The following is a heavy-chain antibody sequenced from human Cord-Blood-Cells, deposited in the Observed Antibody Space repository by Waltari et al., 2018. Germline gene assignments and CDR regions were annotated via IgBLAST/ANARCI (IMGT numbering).Heavy chain of an antibody. CDR2: FDPEDGET. J-gene: IGHJ3*02. CDR3: ATAGLVVSTKPRWRDAFDI. Sequence: QVQLVQSGAEVKKPGASVKVSCKVSGYTLTELSMHWVRQAPGKGLEWMGGFDPEDGETIYSQKFQGRVTMTEDTSTDTAYMELSSLRSEDTAVYYCATAGLVVSTKPRWRDAFDIWGQGTMVTVSS. D-gene: IGHD2-21*01. CDR1: GYTLTELS. V-gene: IGHV1-24*01.